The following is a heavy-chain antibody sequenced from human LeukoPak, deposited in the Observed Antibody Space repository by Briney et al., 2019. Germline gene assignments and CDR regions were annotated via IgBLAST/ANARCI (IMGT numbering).Heavy chain of an antibody. CDR2: IYSGGST. Sequence: GGSLRLSCAASGFTVSSNSMSWVRQTPGKGLEWVSVIYSGGSTYYADSVKGRFTISRDNSKNTLYLQMNSLRAEDTAVYYCARAADYSNFYFYYGMDVWGQGTTVTVSS. V-gene: IGHV3-66*01. J-gene: IGHJ6*02. CDR3: ARAADYSNFYFYYGMDV. D-gene: IGHD4-11*01. CDR1: GFTVSSNS.